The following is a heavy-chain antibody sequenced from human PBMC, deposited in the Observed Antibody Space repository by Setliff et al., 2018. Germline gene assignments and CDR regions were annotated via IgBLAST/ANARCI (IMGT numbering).Heavy chain of an antibody. V-gene: IGHV1-69*13. D-gene: IGHD1-26*01. CDR2: IIPVFGKP. Sequence: GASVKVSCKASGDTFSRYAFNWVRQAPGQGLEWMGAIIPVFGKPYYAQTMQGRLTITADESSRTTSMELRSLISEDTAIYYCGRHLGPWDPVDFWGQGTLVTVSS. J-gene: IGHJ4*02. CDR1: GDTFSRYA. CDR3: GRHLGPWDPVDF.